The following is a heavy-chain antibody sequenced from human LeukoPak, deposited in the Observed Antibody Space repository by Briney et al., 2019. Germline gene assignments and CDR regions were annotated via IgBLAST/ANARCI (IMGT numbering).Heavy chain of an antibody. CDR3: ARDPEGYCSGGSCHNNWFDP. J-gene: IGHJ5*02. CDR2: INPNSGGT. CDR1: GYTFIDYY. V-gene: IGHV1-2*02. Sequence: ASVKVSCKASGYTFIDYYMHWVRQAPGQGLEWMGWINPNSGGTNYAQKFQGRVTMTRDTSINTAYMELSRLRSDDTAVYYCARDPEGYCSGGSCHNNWFDPWGQGTLVTVSS. D-gene: IGHD2-15*01.